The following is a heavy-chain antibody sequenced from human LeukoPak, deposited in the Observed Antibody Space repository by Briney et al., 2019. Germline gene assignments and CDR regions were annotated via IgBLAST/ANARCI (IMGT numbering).Heavy chain of an antibody. CDR3: AKDRRGYSYGYGSSDDAFDI. V-gene: IGHV3-23*01. J-gene: IGHJ3*02. CDR1: GFTFSSYA. D-gene: IGHD5-18*01. CDR2: ISGSGGST. Sequence: GGSLRLSCAASGFTFSSYAISWVRQAPGKGLEWVSAISGSGGSTYYADSVKGRFTISRDNSKNTLYLQMNSLRAEDTAVYYCAKDRRGYSYGYGSSDDAFDIWGQGTMVTVSS.